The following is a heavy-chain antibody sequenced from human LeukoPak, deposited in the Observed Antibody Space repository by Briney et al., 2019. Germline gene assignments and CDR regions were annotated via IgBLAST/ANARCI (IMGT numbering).Heavy chain of an antibody. CDR1: GGSISSYY. CDR2: IYYSGST. V-gene: IGHV4-59*01. D-gene: IGHD6-19*01. J-gene: IGHJ5*02. CDR3: ARDYSVAGTWDWFDP. Sequence: KSSETLSLTCTVSGGSISSYYWSWIRQPPGKGLEWIGYIYYSGSTNYNPSLKSRVTISVDTSKNQFSLKLSSVTAADTAVYYCARDYSVAGTWDWFDPWGQGTLVTVSS.